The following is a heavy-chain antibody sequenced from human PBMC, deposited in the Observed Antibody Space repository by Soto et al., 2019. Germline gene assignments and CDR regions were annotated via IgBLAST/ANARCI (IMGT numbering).Heavy chain of an antibody. D-gene: IGHD2-15*01. V-gene: IGHV1-3*01. CDR3: AREPLCGGRCYVNTFDS. J-gene: IGHJ5*01. CDR2: INLGNGNT. CDR1: GYRFLYYP. Sequence: ASVKVSCKASGYRFLYYPLHWVRQAPGQRLEWMGWINLGNGNTEYSQNFQDRVTITGDTSANTVYLELSSLRPDDTAIYYCAREPLCGGRCYVNTFDSWGQGTRVTVSS.